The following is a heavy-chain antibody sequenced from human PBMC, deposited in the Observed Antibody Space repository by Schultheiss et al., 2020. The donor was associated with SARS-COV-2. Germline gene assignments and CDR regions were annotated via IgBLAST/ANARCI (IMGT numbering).Heavy chain of an antibody. V-gene: IGHV6-1*01. CDR3: ARGDYYDFWSGYHYYFDY. Sequence: SQTLSLTCAISGDSVSSNSAAWNWIRQSPSRGLEWLGRTYYRSKWYNDYAVSVKSRITINPDTSKNQFSLKLSSVTAADTAVYYCARGDYYDFWSGYHYYFDYWGQGTLVTVSS. CDR2: TYYRSKWYN. J-gene: IGHJ4*02. D-gene: IGHD3-3*01. CDR1: GDSVSSNSAA.